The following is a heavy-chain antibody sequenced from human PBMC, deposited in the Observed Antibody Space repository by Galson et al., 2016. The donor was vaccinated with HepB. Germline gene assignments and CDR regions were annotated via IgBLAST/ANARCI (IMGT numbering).Heavy chain of an antibody. V-gene: IGHV3-48*02. CDR3: ARGVGGERFPGWWHFDL. D-gene: IGHD4-17*01. J-gene: IGHJ2*01. CDR2: ISDSGTNI. Sequence: SLRLSCAASGFTFSPYNMNWVRQTPEKGLEWVSFISDSGTNIHYADSVKGRFTISRDNAENPLFLQMNSLRDEDTAMYYCARGVGGERFPGWWHFDLWGRGTLVTVSS. CDR1: GFTFSPYN.